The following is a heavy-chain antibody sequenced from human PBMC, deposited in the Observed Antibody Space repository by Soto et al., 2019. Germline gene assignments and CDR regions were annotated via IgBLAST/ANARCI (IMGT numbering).Heavy chain of an antibody. CDR1: GFSLGTRGVG. J-gene: IGHJ4*02. CDR3: VRDSTGWYGFDY. V-gene: IGHV2-5*02. CDR2: IYWDDYK. Sequence: QITLKESGPTLEKPTQTLTLTCTFSGFSLGTRGVGVGWSRQPPEKALEWLALIYWDDYKRYSPSQKSRLTITKNTYNNQVVLTMTNMDPVDTATYYGVRDSTGWYGFDYWGQGTLVTVS. D-gene: IGHD6-19*01.